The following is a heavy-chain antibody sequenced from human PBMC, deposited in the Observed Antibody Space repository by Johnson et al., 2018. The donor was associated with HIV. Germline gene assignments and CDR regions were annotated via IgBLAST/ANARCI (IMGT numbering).Heavy chain of an antibody. D-gene: IGHD4-17*01. Sequence: VQLMESGGVVVQPGGSLRLSCAVSGFTSENYAMHWVRQAPGKGLEWVSAISGSGGSTYYADSVKGRFTISSDNSKNTLYLQMNSLRAEDTAVYYCAKGAIIRDAFDIWGQGTMVTVSS. CDR2: ISGSGGST. J-gene: IGHJ3*02. CDR1: GFTSENYA. CDR3: AKGAIIRDAFDI. V-gene: IGHV3-23*01.